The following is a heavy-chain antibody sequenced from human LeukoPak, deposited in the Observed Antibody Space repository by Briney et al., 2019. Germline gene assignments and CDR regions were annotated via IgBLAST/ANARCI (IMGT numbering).Heavy chain of an antibody. Sequence: SETLSLTCAVYGGSFSGYYWSWIRQPPGKGLEWIGEINHSGSTNYNPSLKSRVTISVDTSKNQFSLKLSSVTAADTAVYYCARAGDSSSWYWRRNAFDIWGQGTMVTVSS. CDR2: INHSGST. CDR1: GGSFSGYY. J-gene: IGHJ3*02. V-gene: IGHV4-34*01. CDR3: ARAGDSSSWYWRRNAFDI. D-gene: IGHD6-13*01.